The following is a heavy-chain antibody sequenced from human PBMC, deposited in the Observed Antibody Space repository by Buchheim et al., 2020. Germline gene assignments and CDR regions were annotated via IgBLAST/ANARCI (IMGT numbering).Heavy chain of an antibody. J-gene: IGHJ6*02. CDR2: IWYDGTNK. CDR1: GFTFSTYG. V-gene: IGHV3-33*01. Sequence: QVQVVESGGGVVQPGRSLRLSCAASGFTFSTYGMHWVRQAPGQGLEWVAAIWYDGTNKYYADSVQGRFTISRDTTKNTLYLQMNSLRAEDTAVYYCARDRDAYDGYFYYSLDVWGQGTT. CDR3: ARDRDAYDGYFYYSLDV. D-gene: IGHD5-24*01.